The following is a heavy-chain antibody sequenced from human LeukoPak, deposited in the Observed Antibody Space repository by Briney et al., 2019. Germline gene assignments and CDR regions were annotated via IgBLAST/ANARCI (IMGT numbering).Heavy chain of an antibody. CDR3: ARAGRGYSYGYDY. V-gene: IGHV1-2*04. Sequence: ASEKVSCKASGGTFTGYYMHWVRQAPGQGLEWMGWINPNSGGTNYAQKFQGWVTMTRDTSISTAYMELSRLRSDDTAVYYCARAGRGYSYGYDYWGQGTLVTVSS. CDR1: GGTFTGYY. J-gene: IGHJ4*02. CDR2: INPNSGGT. D-gene: IGHD5-18*01.